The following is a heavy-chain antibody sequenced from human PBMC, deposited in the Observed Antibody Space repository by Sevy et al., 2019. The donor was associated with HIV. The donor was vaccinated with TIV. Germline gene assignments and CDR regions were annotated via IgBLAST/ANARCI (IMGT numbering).Heavy chain of an antibody. CDR1: GFTFSRFW. J-gene: IGHJ4*02. CDR3: VRGSGAY. V-gene: IGHV3-7*03. CDR2: IKEDGSDE. D-gene: IGHD3-3*01. Sequence: GGSLRLSCTVSGFTFSRFWMSWARQAPGEGLEWVASIKEDGSDEKYVEAVKGRFSIFRDNVNKSLFLQMDNLRGDDTAVYYCVRGSGAYWGRGTRVTVSS.